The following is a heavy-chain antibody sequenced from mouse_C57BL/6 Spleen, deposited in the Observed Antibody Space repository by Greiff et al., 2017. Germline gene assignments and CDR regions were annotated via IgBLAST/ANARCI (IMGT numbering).Heavy chain of an antibody. CDR2: IYPRSGNT. V-gene: IGHV1-81*01. D-gene: IGHD1-1*01. CDR1: GYTFTSYG. Sequence: QVQLKQSGAELARPGASVKLSCKASGYTFTSYGISWVKQRTGQGLEWIGEIYPRSGNTYYNEKFKGKATLTADKSSSTAYMELRSLTSEDSAVYFCARDSRGYYAMDYWGQGTSVTVSS. CDR3: ARDSRGYYAMDY. J-gene: IGHJ4*01.